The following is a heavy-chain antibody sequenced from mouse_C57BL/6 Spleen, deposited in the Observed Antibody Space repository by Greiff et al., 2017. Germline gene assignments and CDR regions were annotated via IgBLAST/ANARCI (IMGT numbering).Heavy chain of an antibody. D-gene: IGHD1-1*01. CDR1: GYTFTSYW. J-gene: IGHJ2*01. V-gene: IGHV1-61*01. Sequence: QVQLQQPGAELVRPGSSVKLSCKASGYTFTSYWMDWVKQRPGQGLEWIGNIYPSDSETHYNQKFKDKATLTVDKSSSTAYMQLSSLTSEDSAVYYCARDYGEDYFDYWGQGTTLTVSS. CDR2: IYPSDSET. CDR3: ARDYGEDYFDY.